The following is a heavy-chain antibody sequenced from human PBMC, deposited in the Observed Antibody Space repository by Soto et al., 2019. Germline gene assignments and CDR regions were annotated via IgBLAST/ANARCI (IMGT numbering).Heavy chain of an antibody. CDR1: GLTFSSYG. CDR3: AKVHGSSYFHYYGLDV. V-gene: IGHV3-30*18. Sequence: QVQLVESGGGVVQPGRSLRLSCAASGLTFSSYGMHWVRQAPGKGLEWVAVISYDGSNKDYADPVKGRFTISRDNSKNTLYLQMNSLRTEDTAVYFCAKVHGSSYFHYYGLDVWGQGTTVTVSS. CDR2: ISYDGSNK. D-gene: IGHD6-6*01. J-gene: IGHJ6*02.